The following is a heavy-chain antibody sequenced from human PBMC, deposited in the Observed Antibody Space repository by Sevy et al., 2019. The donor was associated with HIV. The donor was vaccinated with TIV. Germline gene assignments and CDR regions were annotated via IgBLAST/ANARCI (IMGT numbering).Heavy chain of an antibody. J-gene: IGHJ4*02. CDR1: GFTFSPYW. D-gene: IGHD1-26*01. CDR3: ARGVGLDC. V-gene: IGHV3-7*01. Sequence: GGSLRLSCAASGFTFSPYWMTWVRQAPGKGLEWVANIRPDGSDKYYVDSVKGRFTISRDNAKNSPDLQMNSLRADDTAMYYCARGVGLDCWGQGALVTVSS. CDR2: IRPDGSDK.